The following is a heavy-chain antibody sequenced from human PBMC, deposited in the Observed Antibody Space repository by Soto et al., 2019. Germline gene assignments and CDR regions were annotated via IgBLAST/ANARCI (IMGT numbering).Heavy chain of an antibody. D-gene: IGHD6-19*01. CDR3: ASPIVVAGYAFDI. Sequence: GEALKISWRGSGYSFTSYCHSLGRQMPGKGLEWMGRIYPNDSYNNYSPSFQGHVTISADKSVSTAYLQWSSLKALDTAMYYCASPIVVAGYAFDIWGQGTMVTVSS. V-gene: IGHV5-10-1*01. CDR2: IYPNDSYN. CDR1: GYSFTSYC. J-gene: IGHJ3*02.